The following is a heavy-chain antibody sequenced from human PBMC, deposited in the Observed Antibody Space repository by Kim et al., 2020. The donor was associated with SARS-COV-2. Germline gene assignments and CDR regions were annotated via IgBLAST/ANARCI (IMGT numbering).Heavy chain of an antibody. CDR2: INTDHGNT. CDR3: ATELGEMKRFNL. D-gene: IGHD1-7*01. CDR1: GYSFTTYG. V-gene: IGHV1-3*04. Sequence: ASEKVSCKASGYSFTTYGLHWVRQATGQRPECMGWINTDHGNTKYSQQLQGKLTITRATPATTVYIELSSLRSEATALSYCATELGEMKRFNLWREGTLV. J-gene: IGHJ5*02.